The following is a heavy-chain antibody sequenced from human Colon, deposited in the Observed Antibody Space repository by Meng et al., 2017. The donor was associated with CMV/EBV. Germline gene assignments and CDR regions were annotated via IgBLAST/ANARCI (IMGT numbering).Heavy chain of an antibody. CDR1: GLTFSSHE. CDR2: ISGSGGST. D-gene: IGHD2-2*01. Sequence: GESLKISCAVSGLTFSSHEFNWVRQAPGKGLEWVSSISGSGGSTDYADSMKGRFTISRDNSKNTLHLQMDSLRAEDSAVYYCAKDRRSSNSKRPFDYWGQGTLVTVSS. CDR3: AKDRRSSNSKRPFDY. V-gene: IGHV3-23*01. J-gene: IGHJ4*02.